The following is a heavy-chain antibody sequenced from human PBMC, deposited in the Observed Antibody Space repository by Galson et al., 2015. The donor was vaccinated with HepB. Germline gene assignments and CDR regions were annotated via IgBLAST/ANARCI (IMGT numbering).Heavy chain of an antibody. J-gene: IGHJ5*02. CDR3: ASGANWYSEGWGAWSDP. V-gene: IGHV4-39*02. D-gene: IGHD1-7*01. CDR2: IYYSGNT. Sequence: TLSLTCSVSGDSISNSIYYWGWFRQPPGKGLEWIGNIYYSGNTYYNSSLKSRVAISIDTSKKHFALNLRAVTAADTAVYYCASGANWYSEGWGAWSDPWAQGTPVSVSS. CDR1: GDSISNSIYY.